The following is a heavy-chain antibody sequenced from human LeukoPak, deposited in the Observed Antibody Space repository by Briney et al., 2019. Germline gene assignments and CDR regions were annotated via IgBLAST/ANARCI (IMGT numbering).Heavy chain of an antibody. D-gene: IGHD4/OR15-4a*01. Sequence: SETLSLTRTVSGGSISSYYWSWIRQPPGKGLEWIGYIYYSGSTNYNPSLKSRVTISVDTSKNQFSLKLSSVTAADTAVYYCARDLRYGAYYYYGMDVWGQGTTVTVSS. CDR3: ARDLRYGAYYYYGMDV. CDR2: IYYSGST. J-gene: IGHJ6*02. CDR1: GGSISSYY. V-gene: IGHV4-59*01.